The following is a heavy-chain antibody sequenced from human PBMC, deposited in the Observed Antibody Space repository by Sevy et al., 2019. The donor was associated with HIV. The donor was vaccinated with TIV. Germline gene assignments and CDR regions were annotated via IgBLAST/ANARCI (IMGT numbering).Heavy chain of an antibody. CDR2: TSYNEGGE. J-gene: IGHJ6*02. D-gene: IGHD6-19*01. Sequence: GGSLRLSCVASGFTFSNYGTHWVRQAPGKGLEWVAITSYNEGGENYADSVKGRFTISRDNSKNTVYLQMYRLTTEDTGVYYCAKDTGSSGYDHYGLDVWGHGTTVTVSS. V-gene: IGHV3-30*18. CDR1: GFTFSNYG. CDR3: AKDTGSSGYDHYGLDV.